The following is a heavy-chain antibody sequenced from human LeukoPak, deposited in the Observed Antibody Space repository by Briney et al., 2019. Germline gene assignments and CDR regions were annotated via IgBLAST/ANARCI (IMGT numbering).Heavy chain of an antibody. D-gene: IGHD5-12*01. Sequence: GGSLRLSCAASGFTFSSYSMNWVRQAPGKGLEWVSSISSSSSYIYYADSVKSRFTISRDNAKNSLYLQMNSLRAEDTAVYYCARDNVDIVATMAPGDYWGQGTLVTVSS. CDR2: ISSSSSYI. CDR1: GFTFSSYS. V-gene: IGHV3-21*01. J-gene: IGHJ4*02. CDR3: ARDNVDIVATMAPGDY.